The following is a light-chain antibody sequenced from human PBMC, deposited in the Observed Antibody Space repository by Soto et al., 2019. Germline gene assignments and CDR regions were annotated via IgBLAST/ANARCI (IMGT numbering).Light chain of an antibody. Sequence: QSALTQPASVSGSPGQSITISCSGSSSDIGAYNHVAWFQQFPGKTPKLVIYSVSDRPSGVSYRFSGSKSGNTASLTISGLQADDEADYYCISYTDSSNYVFGTGTKVTVL. V-gene: IGLV2-14*01. CDR2: SVS. CDR3: ISYTDSSNYV. CDR1: SSDIGAYNH. J-gene: IGLJ1*01.